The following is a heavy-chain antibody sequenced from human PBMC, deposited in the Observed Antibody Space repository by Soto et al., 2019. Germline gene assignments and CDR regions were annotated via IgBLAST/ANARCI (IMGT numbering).Heavy chain of an antibody. CDR2: ISASKGNT. J-gene: IGHJ4*02. Sequence: VKVSWKASGYTFTNYGITWVQRAPGQGLEWMGWISASKGNTNYAQKLQGRVTMTTDTSTSTFYMELRSLRFDDTAVYYCASRAGQLPYYFDYWGQGTLVTVSS. D-gene: IGHD5-18*01. CDR1: GYTFTNYG. CDR3: ASRAGQLPYYFDY. V-gene: IGHV1-18*01.